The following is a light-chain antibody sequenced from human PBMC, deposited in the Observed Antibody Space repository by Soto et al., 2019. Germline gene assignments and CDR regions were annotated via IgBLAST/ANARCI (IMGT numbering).Light chain of an antibody. V-gene: IGKV1-9*01. CDR1: QSISSY. CDR3: QQLNSYPRK. J-gene: IGKJ1*01. Sequence: DIQITHSPSSLSASVGDRVTITFRASQSISSYLNWYQQKPGKAPKLLIYAASSLQSGVPSRFTGSGSGTEFTLTISSMQPDDFATYYCQQLNSYPRKFGQGTKVDIK. CDR2: AAS.